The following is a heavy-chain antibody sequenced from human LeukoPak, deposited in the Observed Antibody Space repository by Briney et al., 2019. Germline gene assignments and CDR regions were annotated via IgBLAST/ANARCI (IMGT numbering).Heavy chain of an antibody. CDR3: ARTGSDYYFNYYYMDV. CDR1: GFTFDDYA. J-gene: IGHJ6*03. Sequence: GGSLRLSCAASGFTFDDYAMHWVRHAPGKGLEWVSGISWNSGSIGYADSVKGRFTISRDNAKNSLYLQMNSLRVEDTSLYYCARTGSDYYFNYYYMDVWGKGTTVTVSS. CDR2: ISWNSGSI. D-gene: IGHD3-10*01. V-gene: IGHV3-9*01.